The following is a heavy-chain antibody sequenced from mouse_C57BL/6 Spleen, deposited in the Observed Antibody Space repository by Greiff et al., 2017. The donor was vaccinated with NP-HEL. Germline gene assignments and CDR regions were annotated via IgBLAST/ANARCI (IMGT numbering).Heavy chain of an antibody. V-gene: IGHV1-52*01. CDR1: GYTFTSYW. Sequence: QVQLQQSGAELVRPGSSVKLSCKASGYTFTSYWMHWVKQRPIQGLEWIGNIDPSDSETHYNQKFKDKATLTVDKSSSTAYMQLSSLTSEDSAVYYCARYAGTTVVPYFDYWGQGTTLTVSS. CDR2: IDPSDSET. D-gene: IGHD1-1*01. J-gene: IGHJ2*01. CDR3: ARYAGTTVVPYFDY.